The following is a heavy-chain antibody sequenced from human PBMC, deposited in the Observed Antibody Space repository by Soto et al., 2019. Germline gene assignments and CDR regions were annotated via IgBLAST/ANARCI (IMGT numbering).Heavy chain of an antibody. Sequence: QVPLVQSGAEVKKPGASVKVSCKASGYTFTSYGISWVRQAPGQGLEWMGWISAYNGNTNYAQKLQGRVTMTTDTSTSTAYMELRSLRSDDTAVYYCARDRVVQSPRPIGGGSYWGQGTLVTVSS. V-gene: IGHV1-18*01. D-gene: IGHD2-15*01. CDR1: GYTFTSYG. CDR2: ISAYNGNT. CDR3: ARDRVVQSPRPIGGGSY. J-gene: IGHJ4*02.